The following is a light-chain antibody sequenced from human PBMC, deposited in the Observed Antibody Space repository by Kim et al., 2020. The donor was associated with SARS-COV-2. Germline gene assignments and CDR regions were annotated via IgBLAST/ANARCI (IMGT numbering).Light chain of an antibody. V-gene: IGKV3-20*01. CDR1: QSVSSSY. J-gene: IGKJ2*01. CDR2: GAS. CDR3: QQYGSSPLYT. Sequence: EIVLTQSPGTLSLSPGERATLSCRASQSVSSSYLAWYQQKPGEAPRLLIYGASNRATGIPDRFSGSGSGTDFNLTISRLEPEDFAMYYCQQYGSSPLYTFGQGTKLEI.